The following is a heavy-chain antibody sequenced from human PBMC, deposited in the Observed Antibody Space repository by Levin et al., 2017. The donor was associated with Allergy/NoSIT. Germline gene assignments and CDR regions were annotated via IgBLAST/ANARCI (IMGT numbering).Heavy chain of an antibody. CDR3: ARGRGKGDYDWFDP. Sequence: SETLSLTCTVSGGSISSYYWSWIRQPPGKGLEWIGYIYYSGSTNYNPSLKSRVTISVDTSKNQFSLKLSSVTAADTAVYYCARGRGKGDYDWFDPWGQGTLVTVSS. D-gene: IGHD4-17*01. CDR2: IYYSGST. CDR1: GGSISSYY. J-gene: IGHJ5*02. V-gene: IGHV4-59*08.